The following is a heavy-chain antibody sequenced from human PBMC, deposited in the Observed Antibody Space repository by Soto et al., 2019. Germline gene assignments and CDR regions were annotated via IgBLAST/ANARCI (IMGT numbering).Heavy chain of an antibody. J-gene: IGHJ4*02. Sequence: EVQLVESGGGLVQPGGSLRLSCAASGFTFTDYGMNWVRQAPGMGLEWVAQIDSGASTISYSDSGRGRCTISRDNAKNSVYLQMDSLRAEDTAIFYCATDPDGYYAFYYWGQGILVTFSS. V-gene: IGHV3-48*03. CDR2: IDSGASTI. CDR1: GFTFTDYG. CDR3: ATDPDGYYAFYY. D-gene: IGHD3-22*01.